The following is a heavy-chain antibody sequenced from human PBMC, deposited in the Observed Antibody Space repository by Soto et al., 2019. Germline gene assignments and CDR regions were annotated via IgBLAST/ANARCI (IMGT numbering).Heavy chain of an antibody. CDR2: ISSGGSP. CDR3: TLNHCAGGGCYDRDY. V-gene: IGHV4-31*11. Sequence: LSLTCDVSDESVTSPGNYWNWIRQRPDTGLEWIGYISSGGSPFYNPSLKSRVSISLDTSKNVISLTLRSVTAADTAVYYCTLNHCAGGGCYDRDYWGRGTRVTVSS. CDR1: DESVTSPGNY. J-gene: IGHJ1*01. D-gene: IGHD2-15*01.